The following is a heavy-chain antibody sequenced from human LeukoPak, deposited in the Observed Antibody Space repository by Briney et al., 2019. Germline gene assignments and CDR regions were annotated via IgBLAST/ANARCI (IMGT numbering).Heavy chain of an antibody. D-gene: IGHD3-3*01. Sequence: SETLSLTCTVSGGSISSGDYYWSWIRQPPGKGLEWIGYIYYSGSTYYNPSLKSRVTISVDTSKNQFSLKLSSMTAADTAVYYCASTPTLRFLEWFSIDYWGQGTLVTVSS. V-gene: IGHV4-30-4*01. CDR2: IYYSGST. CDR1: GGSISSGDYY. CDR3: ASTPTLRFLEWFSIDY. J-gene: IGHJ4*02.